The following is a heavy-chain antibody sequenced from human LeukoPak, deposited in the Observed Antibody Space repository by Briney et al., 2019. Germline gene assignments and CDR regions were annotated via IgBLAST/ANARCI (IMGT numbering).Heavy chain of an antibody. V-gene: IGHV3-30*04. Sequence: GGSLRLSCAASEFSFSSYAMHWVRQAPGKGLEWVALISYDGSQEYYADSVKGRFTISRDNSKNTLYLQMNSLRPEDTAVYYCARGARGSGWRVFDIWGQGTMVTVSS. CDR3: ARGARGSGWRVFDI. J-gene: IGHJ3*02. D-gene: IGHD6-19*01. CDR2: ISYDGSQE. CDR1: EFSFSSYA.